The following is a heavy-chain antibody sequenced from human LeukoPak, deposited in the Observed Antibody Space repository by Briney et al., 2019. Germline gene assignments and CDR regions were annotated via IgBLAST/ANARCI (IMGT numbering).Heavy chain of an antibody. D-gene: IGHD3-22*01. CDR3: AKEGKLQVVGVFEY. Sequence: PGGSLRLSCLASGFTFGTTGMHWVRQAPGKGLEWVAFIRNDGSQTYYIDSVRGRFTISRDHSKNTLSLQMNSLRGEDTAVYYCAKEGKLQVVGVFEYWGQGTLVIVSS. J-gene: IGHJ4*02. CDR2: IRNDGSQT. CDR1: GFTFGTTG. V-gene: IGHV3-30*02.